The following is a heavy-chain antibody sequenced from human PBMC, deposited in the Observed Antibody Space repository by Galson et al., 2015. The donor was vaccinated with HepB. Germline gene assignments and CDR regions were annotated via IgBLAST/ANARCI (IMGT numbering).Heavy chain of an antibody. J-gene: IGHJ6*02. V-gene: IGHV1-24*01. CDR3: ATGPWCRGDSCLAPYYYYAMDV. CDR2: FDPEDSET. D-gene: IGHD2-21*02. Sequence: SVKVSCKVSGDTLSELSIHWVRQAPGKGLEWVGGFDPEDSETTYAQKFKGRVTMTEDTSTDTAYMNLSRLRFDDTAVYFCATGPWCRGDSCLAPYYYYAMDVWGQGTPVTVSS. CDR1: GDTLSELS.